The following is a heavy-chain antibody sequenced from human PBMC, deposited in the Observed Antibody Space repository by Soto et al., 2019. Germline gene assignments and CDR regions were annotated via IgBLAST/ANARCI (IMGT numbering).Heavy chain of an antibody. CDR3: ARGPRVSSTGAGAH. Sequence: GGSLRLSCAVSGFTFSAYWMHWVRQVPGKGLTWVSRISDDGSTATYADSVKGRFIISRDNAKNTLYLEMNTLRADDSGLYYCARGPRVSSTGAGAHWGRGTLVTVSS. CDR2: ISDDGSTA. V-gene: IGHV3-74*01. CDR1: GFTFSAYW. D-gene: IGHD3-10*01. J-gene: IGHJ4*02.